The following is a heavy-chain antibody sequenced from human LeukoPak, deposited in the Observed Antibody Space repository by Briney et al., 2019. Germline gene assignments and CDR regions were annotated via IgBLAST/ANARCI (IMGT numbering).Heavy chain of an antibody. V-gene: IGHV3-23*01. CDR1: GFTFSSYA. J-gene: IGHJ4*02. CDR2: ISGSGGST. D-gene: IGHD3-10*01. CDR3: ATVSYYGSGRGYFDY. Sequence: GGSLRLSCAASGFTFSSYAMGWVRQAPGKGLEWVSVISGSGGSTYYADSVKGRFTISRDNSKNTLYLQMNSLRGEDTAIYYCATVSYYGSGRGYFDYWGQGTLVTVSS.